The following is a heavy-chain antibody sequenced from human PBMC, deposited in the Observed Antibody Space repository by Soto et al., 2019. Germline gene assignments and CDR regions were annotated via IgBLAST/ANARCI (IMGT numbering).Heavy chain of an antibody. Sequence: XESLKLSWQCSEYSFTSYWIGWVLQMPGKGLEWMGIIYPGGSDTRYSPSFQGQVTISADKSISTAYLQWSSLKASDTAMYYCARRPIDGYNHVGYFDYCGQRTLVTVSS. CDR2: IYPGGSDT. J-gene: IGHJ4*02. CDR1: EYSFTSYW. D-gene: IGHD5-12*01. CDR3: ARRPIDGYNHVGYFDY. V-gene: IGHV5-51*01.